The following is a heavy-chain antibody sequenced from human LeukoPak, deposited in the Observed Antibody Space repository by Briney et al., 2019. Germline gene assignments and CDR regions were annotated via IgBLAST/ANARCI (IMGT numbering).Heavy chain of an antibody. CDR1: GFTVSRNY. Sequence: GGSLRLSCAASGFTVSRNYMSWVRQAPGKGLEWVSVIYSGGSTYYADSVKGRFTISRHNSKNTLYLQMNSLRAEDTAVYYCATGYSSGWYDYWGQGTLVTVSS. V-gene: IGHV3-53*04. CDR3: ATGYSSGWYDY. D-gene: IGHD6-19*01. CDR2: IYSGGST. J-gene: IGHJ4*02.